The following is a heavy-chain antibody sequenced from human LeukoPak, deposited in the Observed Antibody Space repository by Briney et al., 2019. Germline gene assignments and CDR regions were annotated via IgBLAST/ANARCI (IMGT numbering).Heavy chain of an antibody. J-gene: IGHJ4*02. CDR2: INTSTGNP. CDR1: GYTFTSYA. D-gene: IGHD3-22*01. V-gene: IGHV7-4-1*02. Sequence: ASVKVSCKASGYTFTSYAMNWVRQAPGQGLEWMGWINTSTGNPTYAQGFTGRFVFSLDTSVSTAYLQISSLKAEDTAVYYCARDGLPGRYYYDSSGYYYEPPTNFDYWGQGTLVTVSS. CDR3: ARDGLPGRYYYDSSGYYYEPPTNFDY.